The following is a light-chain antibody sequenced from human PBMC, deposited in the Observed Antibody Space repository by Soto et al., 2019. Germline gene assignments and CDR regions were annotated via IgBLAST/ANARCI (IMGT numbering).Light chain of an antibody. V-gene: IGLV2-11*01. CDR1: SSDVGGYNY. CDR2: DVS. CDR3: CSYAGSDTLGV. J-gene: IGLJ2*01. Sequence: QSVLTQPRSVSGSPGHSVTISCTGTSSDVGGYNYVSWYQQHPGKAPKLMIYDVSKRPSGVPDRFSGSKSGNTASLTISGLQPEDEADYYCCSYAGSDTLGVFGGGTKLTVL.